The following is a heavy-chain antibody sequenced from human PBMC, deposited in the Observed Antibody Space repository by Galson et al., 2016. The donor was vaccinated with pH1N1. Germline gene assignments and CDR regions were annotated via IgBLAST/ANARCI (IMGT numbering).Heavy chain of an antibody. CDR1: GFTFSSYS. CDR3: ARGLGLWFGELSDPTWDY. Sequence: SLRLSCAASGFTFSSYSMNWVRQAPGKGLEWVSSISSSSSYVDYADSVKGRFTISRGNAKNSLYLQMNSLRAEDTAVYYCARGLGLWFGELSDPTWDYWGQGTLVTVSS. CDR2: ISSSSSYV. D-gene: IGHD3-10*01. J-gene: IGHJ4*02. V-gene: IGHV3-21*01.